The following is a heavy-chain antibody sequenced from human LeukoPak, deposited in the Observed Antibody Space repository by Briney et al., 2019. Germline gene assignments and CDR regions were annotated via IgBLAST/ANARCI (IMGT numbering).Heavy chain of an antibody. J-gene: IGHJ4*02. V-gene: IGHV1-2*02. Sequence: ASVKVSCKASGYTFTGYYMHWVRQAPGQGLEWMGWINPNSGGTNYAQKLQGRVTMTTDTSTSTAYMELRSLRSDDTAVYYCARDPMGDYYDSSGYPPFDYWGQGTPVTVSS. CDR2: INPNSGGT. D-gene: IGHD3-22*01. CDR1: GYTFTGYY. CDR3: ARDPMGDYYDSSGYPPFDY.